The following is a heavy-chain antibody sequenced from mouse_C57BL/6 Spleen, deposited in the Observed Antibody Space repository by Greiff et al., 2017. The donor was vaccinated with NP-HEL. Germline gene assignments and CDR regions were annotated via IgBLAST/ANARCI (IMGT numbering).Heavy chain of an antibody. J-gene: IGHJ3*01. V-gene: IGHV1-69*01. CDR2: IDPSDSYT. CDR1: GYTFTSYW. CDR3: ARGDSSGPPFAY. D-gene: IGHD3-2*02. Sequence: QVQLQQPGAELVMPGASVKLSCKASGYTFTSYWMHWVKQRPGQGLEWIGEIDPSDSYTNYNQKFKGKSTLTVDKSSSTAYMQLSSLTSEDSAVYYCARGDSSGPPFAYWGQGTLGTVSA.